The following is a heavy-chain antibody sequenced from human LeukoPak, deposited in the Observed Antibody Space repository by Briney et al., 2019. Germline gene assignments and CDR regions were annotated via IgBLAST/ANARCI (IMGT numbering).Heavy chain of an antibody. CDR1: GFTFSSYA. CDR3: AKVLGVAAALIRFDY. Sequence: GGSLRLSCAASGFTFSSYALSWVRQAPGKELEWVSAISDSGSSTYYADSVKGRFTISRDNSKNTLYLQMNSLRAEDTAVYYCAKVLGVAAALIRFDYWGQGTLVTVSS. CDR2: ISDSGSST. J-gene: IGHJ4*02. D-gene: IGHD6-13*01. V-gene: IGHV3-23*01.